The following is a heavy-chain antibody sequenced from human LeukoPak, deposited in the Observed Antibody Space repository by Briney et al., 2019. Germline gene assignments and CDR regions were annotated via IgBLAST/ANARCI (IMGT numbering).Heavy chain of an antibody. D-gene: IGHD6-13*01. Sequence: PGGSLRLSCAASGFNFSSYSLNWVRQAPGKGLEWVSYISSSTRRIYYADSVKGRFTISRDSAKNSLYLQMDSLRDEDTAMYYCARGGKLRLPAAAVPKPLDYWGQGTLVTVSS. CDR2: ISSSTRRI. J-gene: IGHJ4*02. CDR3: ARGGKLRLPAAAVPKPLDY. V-gene: IGHV3-48*02. CDR1: GFNFSSYS.